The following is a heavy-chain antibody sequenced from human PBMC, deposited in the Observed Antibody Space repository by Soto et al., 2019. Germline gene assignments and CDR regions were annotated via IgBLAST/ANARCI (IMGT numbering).Heavy chain of an antibody. CDR2: VSRGGPYT. Sequence: GGSLRLSCAASGFTFSSYAMAWVRQAPGKGLEWVSGVSRGGPYTYYADSARGRFTISRDNSKNTLYLQMNSLRAEDTAVYYCAKDSGFLDSNAFDIWGQGTMVTVSS. D-gene: IGHD3-3*01. CDR3: AKDSGFLDSNAFDI. J-gene: IGHJ3*02. V-gene: IGHV3-23*01. CDR1: GFTFSSYA.